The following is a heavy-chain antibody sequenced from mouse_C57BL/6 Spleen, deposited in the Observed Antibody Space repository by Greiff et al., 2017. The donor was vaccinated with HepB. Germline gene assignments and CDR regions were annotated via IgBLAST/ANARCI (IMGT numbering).Heavy chain of an antibody. Sequence: QVQLQQSGPELVKPGASVKISCKASGYAFSSSWMNWVKQRPGKGLEWIGRIYPGDGDTNYNRKFKGKATLTADKSSSTAYMQLSSLTSEDSAVYFCARDYSNYKFYFDYWGQGTTLTVSS. J-gene: IGHJ2*01. V-gene: IGHV1-82*01. CDR2: IYPGDGDT. CDR1: GYAFSSSW. D-gene: IGHD2-5*01. CDR3: ARDYSNYKFYFDY.